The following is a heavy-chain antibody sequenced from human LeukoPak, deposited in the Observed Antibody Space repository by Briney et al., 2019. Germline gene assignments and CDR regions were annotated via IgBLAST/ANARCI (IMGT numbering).Heavy chain of an antibody. CDR2: IITIFGTA. J-gene: IGHJ6*03. CDR3: ARNAGGIYSYGFYYYYYMDV. CDR1: GGTFSSYA. V-gene: IGHV1-69*05. Sequence: SVKVSCKASGGTFSSYAISWVRQAPGQGLEWMGGIITIFGTANYAQKFQDRVTITTDESTSTAYMELSSLRSEDTAVYYCARNAGGIYSYGFYYYYYMDVWGKGTTVTVSS. D-gene: IGHD5-18*01.